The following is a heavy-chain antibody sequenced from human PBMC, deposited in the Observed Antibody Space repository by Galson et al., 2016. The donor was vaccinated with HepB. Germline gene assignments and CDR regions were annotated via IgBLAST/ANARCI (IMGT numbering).Heavy chain of an antibody. Sequence: SLRLSCAASGFIFSNCAMSWVRQAPGKGLEWVSTITDDGVGTFYADSVEGRFTISRDNSKNTLFLQMNRLSAEDTAIYYCAKDRGGVFSAYHFDSWGQGALVPVSS. D-gene: IGHD3-22*01. CDR3: AKDRGGVFSAYHFDS. CDR1: GFIFSNCA. J-gene: IGHJ4*02. CDR2: ITDDGVGT. V-gene: IGHV3-23*01.